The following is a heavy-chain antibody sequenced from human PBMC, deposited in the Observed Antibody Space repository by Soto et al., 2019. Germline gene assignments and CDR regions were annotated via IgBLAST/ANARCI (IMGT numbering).Heavy chain of an antibody. V-gene: IGHV2-5*01. D-gene: IGHD4-17*01. J-gene: IGHJ5*02. CDR1: GFSLTTPGAG. CDR3: AHRGYGDYPRGNWFDP. Sequence: QITLKESGPPLVKPTQTLTLTCTFSGFSLTTPGAGVGWIRQPPGKALEGLALIYWNDDKRYSPSLKSRLTTPQHTSKNQVVLIMPNIAPVDTATYYCAHRGYGDYPRGNWFDPWGQGVPVIVSS. CDR2: IYWNDDK.